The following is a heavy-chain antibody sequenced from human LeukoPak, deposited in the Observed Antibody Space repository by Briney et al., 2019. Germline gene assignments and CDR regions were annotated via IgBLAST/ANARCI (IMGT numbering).Heavy chain of an antibody. V-gene: IGHV4-59*01. D-gene: IGHD1-26*01. Sequence: PSEILSLTCMVSGGSMNNYYWSWIRQPPGKGLEWIAYIHYTGITNYNPFLKSRVTISLDTSKNQFSLKLNSVTAADTAFYYCARILEGSGAAFDIWGQGTMVTVSS. CDR3: ARILEGSGAAFDI. CDR1: GGSMNNYY. J-gene: IGHJ3*02. CDR2: IHYTGIT.